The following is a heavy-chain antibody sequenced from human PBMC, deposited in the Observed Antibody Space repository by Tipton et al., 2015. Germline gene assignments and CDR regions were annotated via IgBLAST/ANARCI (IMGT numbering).Heavy chain of an antibody. CDR1: GGAITSDGFY. D-gene: IGHD5-24*01. J-gene: IGHJ4*02. V-gene: IGHV4-31*02. CDR2: IFYTGST. Sequence: LRLSCTVSGGAITSDGFYWSWIRQHPGKGLEWIGYIFYTGSTYYNPSLKSRATLSVDTSKNQFSLKLNSVTAADTAVYYCARDGYNSNYFDYWGQGTLVTVSS. CDR3: ARDGYNSNYFDY.